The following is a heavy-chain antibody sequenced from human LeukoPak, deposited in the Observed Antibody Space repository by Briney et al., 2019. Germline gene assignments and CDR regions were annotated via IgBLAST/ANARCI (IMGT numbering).Heavy chain of an antibody. CDR1: GFTFDDYA. CDR3: ARGSSVRFNY. CDR2: ISWNSGSI. V-gene: IGHV3-9*01. Sequence: PGRSLRLSCAASGFTFDDYAMHWVRQAPGKGLEWVSGISWNSGSIGYADSVKGRFTISRDNAKNSLYLQMNSLRAEDTAVYYCARGSSVRFNYWGQGTLVTVSS. D-gene: IGHD6-6*01. J-gene: IGHJ4*02.